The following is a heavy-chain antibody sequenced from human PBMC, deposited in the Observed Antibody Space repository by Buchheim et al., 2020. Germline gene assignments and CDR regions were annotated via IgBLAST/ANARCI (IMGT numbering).Heavy chain of an antibody. CDR1: GGSISSGSYY. V-gene: IGHV4-61*02. J-gene: IGHJ6*02. Sequence: QVQLQESGPGLVKPSQTLSLTCTVSGGSISSGSYYWSWIRQPAGKGLEWIGRIYTSGSTNYNPSLKSRVTISVDTSKNQFPLKLSSVTAADTAVYYCARVGLGSHPYYYYYYGMDVWGQGTT. D-gene: IGHD3-10*01. CDR3: ARVGLGSHPYYYYYYGMDV. CDR2: IYTSGST.